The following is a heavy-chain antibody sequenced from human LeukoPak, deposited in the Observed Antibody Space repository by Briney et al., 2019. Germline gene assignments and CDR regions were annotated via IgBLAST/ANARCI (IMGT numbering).Heavy chain of an antibody. CDR2: ISSSSSTL. Sequence: QSGGSLRLSCAVSGFTFSRYSMNWVRQAPGKGLEWVSYISSSSSTLYYADSVKGRFSISRDNAKTSLYLQMNSLRAEDTAVYYCARDGEWELRTLDYWGQGTLVTVSS. CDR1: GFTFSRYS. V-gene: IGHV3-48*01. J-gene: IGHJ4*02. CDR3: ARDGEWELRTLDY. D-gene: IGHD1-26*01.